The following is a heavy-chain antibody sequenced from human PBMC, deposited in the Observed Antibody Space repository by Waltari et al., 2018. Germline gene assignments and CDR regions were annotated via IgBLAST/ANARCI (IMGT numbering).Heavy chain of an antibody. CDR2: IYPGDADT. CDR3: ASNTLAAAAPYYYYYMDV. J-gene: IGHJ6*03. V-gene: IGHV5-51*01. CDR1: GYSFTSYW. D-gene: IGHD6-13*01. Sequence: EVQLVQSGAEVKKPGESLKISCKGSGYSFTSYWIGWVRQMPGKGLEGLGVIYPGDADTRYSPSIQRQVTISADKSISTAYLQWSSLKASDTAMYYCASNTLAAAAPYYYYYMDVWGKGTTVTVSS.